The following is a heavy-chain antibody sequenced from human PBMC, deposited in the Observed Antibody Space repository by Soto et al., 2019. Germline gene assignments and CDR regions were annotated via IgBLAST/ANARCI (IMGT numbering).Heavy chain of an antibody. V-gene: IGHV1-3*04. D-gene: IGHD5-12*01. J-gene: IGHJ5*02. CDR3: ARAISGYVT. CDR2: INTGNGNT. CDR1: GITFSTYA. Sequence: QVPLVQSEAEVKKPGASVKVSCKASGITFSTYAIHWVRQAPGQSLEWMGWINTGNGNTRYSQNFQGRVTLTRDTSASTAYMDLSSLRSEDTSIYYCARAISGYVTWGQGTLVTVSS.